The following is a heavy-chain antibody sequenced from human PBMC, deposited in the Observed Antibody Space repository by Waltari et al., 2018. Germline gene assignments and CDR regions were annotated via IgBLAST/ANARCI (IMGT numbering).Heavy chain of an antibody. V-gene: IGHV4-59*11. CDR2: IYYSGST. CDR1: GGSIISHY. J-gene: IGHJ5*02. D-gene: IGHD6-19*01. CDR3: ARVRYSSGWGMFDP. Sequence: QVQLQESGPGLVKPSETLSLTCTVSGGSIISHYWSWIRQPPGKGLAWIGYIYYSGSTNYNPDLKSRVTISVDTPKNQFSRKRSSVTAADTAVYDCARVRYSSGWGMFDPWGQGTLVTVSS.